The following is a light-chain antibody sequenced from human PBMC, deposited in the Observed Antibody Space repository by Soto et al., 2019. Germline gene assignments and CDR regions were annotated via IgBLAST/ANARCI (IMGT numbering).Light chain of an antibody. J-gene: IGKJ1*01. Sequence: DIPMTQSPSTLSASVGDRVTITCRASQSISSWLAWYLQKPGKAPKLLIYDASSLESGVPSRFSGSGSGTEFTLTISSLQPDDFATYYCQQYNSYPTFGQGTKVEIK. V-gene: IGKV1-5*01. CDR2: DAS. CDR1: QSISSW. CDR3: QQYNSYPT.